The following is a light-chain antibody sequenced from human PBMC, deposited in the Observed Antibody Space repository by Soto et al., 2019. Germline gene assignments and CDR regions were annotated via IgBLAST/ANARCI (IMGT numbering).Light chain of an antibody. CDR1: SSDVGGYNY. Sequence: QSALTQPASLSGSPGQSITISCTGTSSDVGGYNYVSWYQQHPGKAPKLMIYEVSNRPSGVSNRFSGSKSGNTASLTISGLQAEDEDDYYCSSYTRSSTRVFGGGTKLTLL. V-gene: IGLV2-14*01. CDR2: EVS. CDR3: SSYTRSSTRV. J-gene: IGLJ3*02.